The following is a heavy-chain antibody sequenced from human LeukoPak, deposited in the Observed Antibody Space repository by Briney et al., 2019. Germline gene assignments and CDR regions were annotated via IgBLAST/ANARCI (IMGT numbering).Heavy chain of an antibody. CDR3: ARNRSVTTTPGFDH. Sequence: SETLSLTCAVSGYSIRGDDYWGWIRQSPGKGLEWIGSIYHSGSTHYNPSLKSRVTISVDTSKNQFALMLNSVTAADTAVYYCARNRSVTTTPGFDHWGQGTLVTVSS. J-gene: IGHJ4*02. CDR1: GYSIRGDDY. CDR2: IYHSGST. V-gene: IGHV4-38-2*01. D-gene: IGHD4-17*01.